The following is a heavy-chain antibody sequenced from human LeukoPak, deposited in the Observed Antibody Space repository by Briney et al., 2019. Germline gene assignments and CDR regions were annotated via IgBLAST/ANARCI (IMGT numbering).Heavy chain of an antibody. V-gene: IGHV1-8*01. J-gene: IGHJ6*02. CDR1: GYTFTSYD. D-gene: IGHD5-12*01. CDR2: MNPNSGNT. Sequence: ASVKVSCKASGYTFTSYDINWVRQATGQGLEWMGWMNPNSGNTGYAQKFQGRVTMTRNTSISTAYMELSSLRSEDTAVYYCARYLRGMGYYYGMDVWGQGTTVTVSS. CDR3: ARYLRGMGYYYGMDV.